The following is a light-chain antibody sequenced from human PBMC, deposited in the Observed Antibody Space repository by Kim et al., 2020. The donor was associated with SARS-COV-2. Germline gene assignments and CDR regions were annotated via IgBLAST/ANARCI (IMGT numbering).Light chain of an antibody. V-gene: IGKV3-20*01. CDR1: QSISSND. CDR2: GAS. Sequence: SSGERATPSSRTSQSISSNDLAWYQHRPGQAPRLVLSGASSRATGIPERFSGDGSGTEFTLIITKLEPEDFAMYYCQQYGSSPPTFGQGTKVEIK. J-gene: IGKJ1*01. CDR3: QQYGSSPPT.